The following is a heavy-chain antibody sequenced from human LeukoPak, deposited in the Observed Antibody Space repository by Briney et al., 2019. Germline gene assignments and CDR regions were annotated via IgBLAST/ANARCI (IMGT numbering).Heavy chain of an antibody. D-gene: IGHD3-22*01. CDR2: IYSGGST. J-gene: IGHJ4*02. CDR1: GFTVSSNY. CDR3: ARDPLGPSMDSSCPL. V-gene: IGHV3-66*02. Sequence: GGSLRLSCAASGFTVSSNYMSWVRQAPGKGLEWVSVIYSGGSTYYADSVKGRFTISRDNSKNTPYLQMNSQRAEDTAVYYCARDPLGPSMDSSCPLWGQGTLVTVSS.